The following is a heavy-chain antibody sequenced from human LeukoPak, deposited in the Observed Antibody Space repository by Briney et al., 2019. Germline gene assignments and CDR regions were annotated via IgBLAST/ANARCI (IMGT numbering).Heavy chain of an antibody. CDR2: ISYDGSNK. Sequence: PGGSLRLSCVASGFTFSSYGMHWVRQAPGKGLEWVAVISYDGSNKYYADSVKGRFTISRDNSKNTLYLQMNSLRAEDTAVYYCATHYYDSSGYNDYWGQGTLVTVSS. J-gene: IGHJ4*02. CDR3: ATHYYDSSGYNDY. D-gene: IGHD3-22*01. CDR1: GFTFSSYG. V-gene: IGHV3-30*03.